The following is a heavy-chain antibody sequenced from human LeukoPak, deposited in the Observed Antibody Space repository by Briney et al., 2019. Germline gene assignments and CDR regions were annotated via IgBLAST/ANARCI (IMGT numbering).Heavy chain of an antibody. CDR2: VHHSGST. V-gene: IGHV4-34*01. D-gene: IGHD2-15*01. CDR1: GGSFSSYY. Sequence: SETLSLTCAVYGGSFSSYYWTWIRQPPGRRLEWIGEVHHSGSTNYNPSLKSRVTMSVDTSKNQFSLKLSSVTAADTAVYYCCSGGYLYWGQGTLVTVSS. J-gene: IGHJ4*02. CDR3: CSGGYLY.